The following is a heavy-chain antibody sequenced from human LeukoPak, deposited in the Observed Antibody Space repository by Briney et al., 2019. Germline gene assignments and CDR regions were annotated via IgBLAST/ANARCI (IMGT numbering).Heavy chain of an antibody. CDR1: GFTFNTYG. J-gene: IGHJ4*02. Sequence: GALRLSCAASGFTFNTYGMSWVRQAPGKGLEWVSVIYSGGSTYYADSVKGRFTISRDNSKNTLYLQMNSLRAEDTAVYYCAGRGSITQDYWGQGTLVTVSS. CDR2: IYSGGST. D-gene: IGHD3-10*01. V-gene: IGHV3-53*01. CDR3: AGRGSITQDY.